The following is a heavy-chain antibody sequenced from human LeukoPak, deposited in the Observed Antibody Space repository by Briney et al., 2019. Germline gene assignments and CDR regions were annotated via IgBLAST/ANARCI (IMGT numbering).Heavy chain of an antibody. CDR2: IIPIFGTA. D-gene: IGHD6-19*01. V-gene: IGHV1-69*05. Sequence: SVKVSCKASGGTFSSYAISWVRQAPGQGLEWMGGIIPIFGTANYAQKFQGRVTMTRDMSTSTVYMELSSLRSEDTAVYYCARGPGAGGWYFDYWGQGTLVTVSS. J-gene: IGHJ4*02. CDR3: ARGPGAGGWYFDY. CDR1: GGTFSSYA.